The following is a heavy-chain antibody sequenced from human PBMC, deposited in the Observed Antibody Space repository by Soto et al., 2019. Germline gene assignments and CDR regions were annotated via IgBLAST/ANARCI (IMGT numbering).Heavy chain of an antibody. D-gene: IGHD2-2*01. V-gene: IGHV3-30-3*01. CDR3: AIRYPAQVDY. CDR2: ISYDGSNK. J-gene: IGHJ4*02. Sequence: GGSLRLSCAASGFTFSSYAMHWVRQAPGKGLEWVAVISYDGSNKYYADSVKGRFTISRDNSKNTLYLQMNSLRAEDTAVYYCAIRYPAQVDYWGQGTLVTVSS. CDR1: GFTFSSYA.